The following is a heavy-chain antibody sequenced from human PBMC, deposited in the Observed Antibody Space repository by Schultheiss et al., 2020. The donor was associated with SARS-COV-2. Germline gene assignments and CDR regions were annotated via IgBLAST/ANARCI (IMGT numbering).Heavy chain of an antibody. CDR2: MSWDGGRK. J-gene: IGHJ3*02. V-gene: IGHV3-43*01. CDR3: AKDIRPDDYGAFDI. Sequence: GGSLRLSCTASGLTLGDYAMSWVSQAPGKGLEWVSLMSWDGGRKYYADSVKSRFPISRDNSKNSLYLQINSLRTEDTALYYCAKDIRPDDYGAFDIWGQGTMVTV. CDR1: GLTLGDYA. D-gene: IGHD4-17*01.